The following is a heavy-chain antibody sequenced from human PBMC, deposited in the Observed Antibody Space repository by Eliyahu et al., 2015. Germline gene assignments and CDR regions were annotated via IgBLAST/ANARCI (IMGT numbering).Heavy chain of an antibody. D-gene: IGHD3-16*01. V-gene: IGHV3-7*03. CDR1: GFPFGGDG. CDR2: IKPDGSEK. J-gene: IGHJ4*02. Sequence: EVQLVESGGGLVQPGGSLRLXCAAXGFPFGGDGXGWARXAPGKGGEXVANIKPDGSEKYYVDSVKGRFTISRDNAKNSLYLQMNSLRAEDTAVYYCARGGSWGGDHWGQGALVTVSS. CDR3: ARGGSWGGDH.